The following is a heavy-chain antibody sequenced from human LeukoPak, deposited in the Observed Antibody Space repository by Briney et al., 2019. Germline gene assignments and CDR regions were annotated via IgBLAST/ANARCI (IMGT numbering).Heavy chain of an antibody. Sequence: GGSLRLSCAASGFTFSSYGMHWFRQAPGKGLEWVAVISYDGSNKYYADSVKGRFTISRDNAKKSLFLQMDSLRAEDTAVYYCASGDYMDSWGQGTLVTVSS. J-gene: IGHJ4*02. CDR2: ISYDGSNK. CDR1: GFTFSSYG. CDR3: ASGDYMDS. V-gene: IGHV3-30*03. D-gene: IGHD3-16*01.